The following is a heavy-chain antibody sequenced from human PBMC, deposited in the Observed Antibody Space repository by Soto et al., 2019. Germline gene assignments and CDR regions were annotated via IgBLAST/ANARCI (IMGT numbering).Heavy chain of an antibody. V-gene: IGHV4-59*01. CDR2: IYYSGST. J-gene: IGHJ4*02. CDR1: SGSISSYF. Sequence: SETLSLTCTLSSGSISSYFWSWIRLPPGKGLEWIGYIYYSGSTNYNPSLKSRVTISVDTSKNQFSLILSSVTAADTAVYYCARGRIQLWYPFDYWGQGTLVTVS. CDR3: ARGRIQLWYPFDY. D-gene: IGHD5-18*01.